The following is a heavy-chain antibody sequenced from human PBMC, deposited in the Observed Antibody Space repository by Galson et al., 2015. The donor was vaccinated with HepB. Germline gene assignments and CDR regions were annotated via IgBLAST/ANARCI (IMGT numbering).Heavy chain of an antibody. CDR1: GFTFSNAW. CDR2: IKSKTDGGTT. J-gene: IGHJ6*02. D-gene: IGHD1-7*01. V-gene: IGHV3-15*01. CDR3: TTSFDSELELYYHYGLDV. Sequence: SLRLSCAASGFTFSNAWMSWVRQAPGKGLEWVGRIKSKTDGGTTDYAAPVKGRFTISRDDSKNTLYLQMNSLKTEDTAVYYCTTSFDSELELYYHYGLDVWGQGTTVTVSS.